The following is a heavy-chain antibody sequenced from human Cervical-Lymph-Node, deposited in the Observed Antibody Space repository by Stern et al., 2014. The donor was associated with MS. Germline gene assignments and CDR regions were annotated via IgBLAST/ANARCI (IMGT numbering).Heavy chain of an antibody. D-gene: IGHD5-12*01. CDR1: GYLFDDYW. CDR2: IFPRDSNT. Sequence: MQLVQSGAEVKKPGESLKISCEASGYLFDDYWIGWVRQMSGRGLELVAIIFPRDSNTRYSPSVQGQVTISADKSISTAYLQWSSLKAPAPALFYGAGSPATPSGYDRFDYWGQGALVTVSS. V-gene: IGHV5-51*03. J-gene: IGHJ4*02. CDR3: AGSPATPSGYDRFDY.